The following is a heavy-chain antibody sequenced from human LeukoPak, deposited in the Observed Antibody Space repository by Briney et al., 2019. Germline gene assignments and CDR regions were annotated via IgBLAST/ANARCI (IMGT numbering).Heavy chain of an antibody. V-gene: IGHV1-69*05. D-gene: IGHD2-2*02. CDR3: ARGPHTAPYCSSTSCYTYYYYMDV. CDR1: GGTFSCYA. Sequence: ASVKVSCKASGGTFSCYAISWVRQAPGQGLEWMGGIMPIFGTANYAQKFQGRVTITTDESTSTAYMELSSLRSEDTAVYYCARGPHTAPYCSSTSCYTYYYYMDVWGKGTTVTVSS. J-gene: IGHJ6*03. CDR2: IMPIFGTA.